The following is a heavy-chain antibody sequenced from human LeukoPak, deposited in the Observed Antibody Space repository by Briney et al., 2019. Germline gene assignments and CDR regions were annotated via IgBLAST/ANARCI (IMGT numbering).Heavy chain of an antibody. D-gene: IGHD3-22*01. J-gene: IGHJ4*02. CDR2: INHSGST. Sequence: SETLSLTCAVYGGSFSGYYWSWIRQPPGKGLEWIGEINHSGSTNYNPSLKSRVTISVDTSKNQFSLKLSSVTAEDTAVYYCARRGDYYDSSGYYFGDYFDYWGQGTLVTVSS. CDR1: GGSFSGYY. V-gene: IGHV4-34*01. CDR3: ARRGDYYDSSGYYFGDYFDY.